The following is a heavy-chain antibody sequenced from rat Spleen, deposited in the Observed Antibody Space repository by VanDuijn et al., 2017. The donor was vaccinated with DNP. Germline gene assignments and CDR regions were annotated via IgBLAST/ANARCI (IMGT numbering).Heavy chain of an antibody. Sequence: EVQLVESGGGLVQPGRSMKLSCAASGFTFSNYYMAWVRQAPTKGLEWVASISYDGRETYYRDSVKGRFTISRDNAKSTQYLQIDSLRSEDTATYYCARGGDGYDYWGQGVMVTVSS. J-gene: IGHJ2*01. CDR3: ARGGDGYDY. V-gene: IGHV5-25*01. CDR1: GFTFSNYY. D-gene: IGHD1-12*03. CDR2: ISYDGRET.